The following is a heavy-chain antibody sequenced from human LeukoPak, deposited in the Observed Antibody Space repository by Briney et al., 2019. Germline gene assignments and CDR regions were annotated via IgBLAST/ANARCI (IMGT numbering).Heavy chain of an antibody. CDR2: INPDGSST. J-gene: IGHJ5*01. D-gene: IGHD5-18*01. V-gene: IGHV3-74*01. CDR3: ARPHVDTVSNWFDS. CDR1: AFDLSDYW. Sequence: PGGSLRLSCTASAFDLSDYWMHWVRQVPGKGLLWVSRINPDGSSTSYGDSVEGRFIISRDNAKKTLYLQMNSLRAEDTAVYYCARPHVDTVSNWFDSWGQGTQVTVSS.